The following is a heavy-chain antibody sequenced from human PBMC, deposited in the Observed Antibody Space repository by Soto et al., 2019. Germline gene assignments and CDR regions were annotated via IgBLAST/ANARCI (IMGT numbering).Heavy chain of an antibody. CDR3: AKEIGDRTVTFDY. D-gene: IGHD4-17*01. Sequence: EVQLLESGGGLVQPGGSLRLSCAASGFTFSSYAMSWVRQAPGKGLEWVSAISGSGGSTYYADSVKGRFTISRDNSKNTMELQMNSQRAEDTAVYYCAKEIGDRTVTFDYWGQGTLVTVSS. V-gene: IGHV3-23*01. J-gene: IGHJ4*02. CDR1: GFTFSSYA. CDR2: ISGSGGST.